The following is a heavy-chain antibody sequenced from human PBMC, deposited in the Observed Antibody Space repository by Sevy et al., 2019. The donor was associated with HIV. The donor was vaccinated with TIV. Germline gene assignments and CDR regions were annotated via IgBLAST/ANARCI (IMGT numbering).Heavy chain of an antibody. CDR2: IKSKTDGGTT. D-gene: IGHD3-22*01. V-gene: IGHV3-15*01. Sequence: ETLSLTCTVYGGSFSGYYWSWVRQAPGKGLEWVGRIKSKTDGGTTDYAAPVKGRFTISRDDSKNTLYLQMNSLKTEDTAVYYCTTGAYYYDSGGYRGFDYWGQGTLVTVSS. CDR3: TTGAYYYDSGGYRGFDY. J-gene: IGHJ4*02. CDR1: GGSFSGYY.